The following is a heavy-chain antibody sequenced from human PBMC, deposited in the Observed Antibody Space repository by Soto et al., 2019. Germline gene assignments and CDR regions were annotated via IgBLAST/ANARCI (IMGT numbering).Heavy chain of an antibody. Sequence: EVQLVESGGGLVKPGGSLRLSCAASGFTFSNAWMSWVRQAPGKGLEWVGRIKSKTDGGTTDYAAPVKGRFTISRDDSKTTLYLQMNSLKTEDTAVYYCTTDRTLRFLEWFVTYYYGMDVWGQGTTVTVSS. V-gene: IGHV3-15*01. CDR1: GFTFSNAW. CDR2: IKSKTDGGTT. D-gene: IGHD3-3*01. J-gene: IGHJ6*02. CDR3: TTDRTLRFLEWFVTYYYGMDV.